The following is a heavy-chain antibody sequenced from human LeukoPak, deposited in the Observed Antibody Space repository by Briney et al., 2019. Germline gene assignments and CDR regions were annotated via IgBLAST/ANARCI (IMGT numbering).Heavy chain of an antibody. Sequence: ASVKVSCKASGYTFTGYYMHWVRQAPGQGLEWMGWISPNSGDTDIAQKFQGRVTMTRDTSIATSYMEVDSLTSDDTAVYYCARGGSASYSPYQSVFDIWGQGTLVTVSS. V-gene: IGHV1-2*02. D-gene: IGHD3-10*01. J-gene: IGHJ3*02. CDR1: GYTFTGYY. CDR3: ARGGSASYSPYQSVFDI. CDR2: ISPNSGDT.